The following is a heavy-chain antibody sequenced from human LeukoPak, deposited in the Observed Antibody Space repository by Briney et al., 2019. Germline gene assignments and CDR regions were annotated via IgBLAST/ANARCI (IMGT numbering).Heavy chain of an antibody. CDR2: IKQVGSEK. V-gene: IGHV3-7*01. D-gene: IGHD5-18*01. CDR3: ARAPWIQLWSYYFDY. Sequence: PGGSLRLSCAASGFTFSSYWMSWVRQAPGKGLEWVANIKQVGSEKYYVDSVKGRFTMSRDNAKNSLYLQMNSLRAEDTAVYYCARAPWIQLWSYYFDYWGQGTLVTVSS. J-gene: IGHJ4*02. CDR1: GFTFSSYW.